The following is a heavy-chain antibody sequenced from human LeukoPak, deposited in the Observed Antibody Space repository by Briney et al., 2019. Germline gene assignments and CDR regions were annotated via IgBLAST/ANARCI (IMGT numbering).Heavy chain of an antibody. CDR3: AKGLRSYSSGWYSHDAFDI. J-gene: IGHJ3*02. V-gene: IGHV3-23*01. CDR2: ISGSGGST. Sequence: GGSLRLSCAASGFTFSSSAMSWVRQAPGKGLEWVSAISGSGGSTYYADSVKGRFTISRDNSKNTLYLQMNSLRAEDTAVYYCAKGLRSYSSGWYSHDAFDIWGQGTMVTVSS. CDR1: GFTFSSSA. D-gene: IGHD6-19*01.